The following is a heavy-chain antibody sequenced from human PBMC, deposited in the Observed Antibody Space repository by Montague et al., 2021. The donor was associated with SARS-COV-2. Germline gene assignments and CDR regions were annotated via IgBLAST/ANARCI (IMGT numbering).Heavy chain of an antibody. CDR3: AREYSSGVYFDY. CDR1: GFSLSTSGMC. J-gene: IGHJ4*02. D-gene: IGHD6-19*01. V-gene: IGHV2-70*11. Sequence: VKHTQTLPLTCTFSGFSLSTSGMCVSWIRQPPGKALEWLARIDWDDDKYYSTSLKTRLTISKDTSKNQVVLTMTNMDPVDTATYYCAREYSSGVYFDYWGQGTLVTVSS. CDR2: IDWDDDK.